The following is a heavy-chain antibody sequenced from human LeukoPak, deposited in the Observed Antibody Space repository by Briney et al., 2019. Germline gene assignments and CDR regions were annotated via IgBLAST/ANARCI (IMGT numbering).Heavy chain of an antibody. CDR2: IYYSGST. CDR1: GGSISSYY. Sequence: ASETLSLTCTVSGGSISSYYWSWIRQPPGKGLEWIGYIYYSGSTNYNPSLKSRVTISVDTSKNQFSLKLSSVTAADTAVYYCARATTVTTWSFDPWGQGTLVTVSS. V-gene: IGHV4-59*01. J-gene: IGHJ5*02. CDR3: ARATTVTTWSFDP. D-gene: IGHD4-17*01.